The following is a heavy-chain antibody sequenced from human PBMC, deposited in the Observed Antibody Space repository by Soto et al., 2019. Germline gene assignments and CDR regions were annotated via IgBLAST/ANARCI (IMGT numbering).Heavy chain of an antibody. CDR2: ISYDGSNK. V-gene: IGHV3-30-3*01. D-gene: IGHD5-18*01. CDR3: GRGRQLWFILDS. J-gene: IGHJ3*02. Sequence: QVQLVESGGGVVQPGRSLRLSCAASGFTFSSYAMHWVRQAPGKGLEWVAVISYDGSNKYNPDSVKGRFTISRDNSKNTLYLQMNSLRAEDTAVYYCGRGRQLWFILDSWGQGTMVTVSS. CDR1: GFTFSSYA.